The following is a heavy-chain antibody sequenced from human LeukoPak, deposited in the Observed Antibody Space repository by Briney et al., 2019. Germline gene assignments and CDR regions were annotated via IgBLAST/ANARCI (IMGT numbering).Heavy chain of an antibody. V-gene: IGHV1-3*03. CDR2: INAGNGNT. CDR1: GYTFTTNA. J-gene: IGHJ4*02. Sequence: ASVKVSCKASGYTFTTNAIHWVRQAPGQRLEWMGWINAGNGNTKYSQEFQGRVTITRDTSVSTAYMELSSLRSEDTAVYYCARRPSKYYDILAGYYRSEFDYWGQGTLVTVSS. D-gene: IGHD3-9*01. CDR3: ARRPSKYYDILAGYYRSEFDY.